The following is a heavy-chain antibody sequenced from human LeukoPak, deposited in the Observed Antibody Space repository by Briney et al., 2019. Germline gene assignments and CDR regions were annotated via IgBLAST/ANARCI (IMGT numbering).Heavy chain of an antibody. V-gene: IGHV3-23*01. CDR1: GFTFSSYV. CDR2: ISGSGGST. J-gene: IGHJ6*03. D-gene: IGHD1-26*01. Sequence: DPGGSLRLSCAASGFTFSSYVMSWVRQAPGKGLEWVSAISGSGGSTYYADSVKGRFTISRDNSKNTLYLQMNSLRAEDTAVYYCAKLWDYYYYMDVWGKGTTVTVSS. CDR3: AKLWDYYYYMDV.